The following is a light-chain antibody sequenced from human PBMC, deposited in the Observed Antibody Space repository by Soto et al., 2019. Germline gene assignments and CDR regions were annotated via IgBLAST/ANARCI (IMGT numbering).Light chain of an antibody. CDR2: EVS. V-gene: IGLV2-23*02. J-gene: IGLJ3*02. CDR3: CSYAGSSTFGV. CDR1: SSDVGSYNL. Sequence: QSALTQPASVPGSPGQSITISCTGTSSDVGSYNLVSWYQQHPGKAPKLMIYEVSKRPSGVSNRFSGSKSGNTASLTISGLQAEDEADYYCCSYAGSSTFGVFGGGTKLTVL.